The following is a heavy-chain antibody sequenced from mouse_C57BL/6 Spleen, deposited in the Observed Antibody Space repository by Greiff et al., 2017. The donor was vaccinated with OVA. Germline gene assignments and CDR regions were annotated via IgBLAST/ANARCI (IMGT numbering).Heavy chain of an antibody. CDR3: ARNMGKRGYFDV. J-gene: IGHJ1*03. CDR1: GYTFTSYW. V-gene: IGHV1-69*01. CDR2: IDPSDSYT. Sequence: QVQLKQPGAELVMPGASVKLSCKASGYTFTSYWMHWVKQRPGQGLEWIGEIDPSDSYTNYNQKFKGKSTLTVDKSSSTAYMQLSSLTSEDSAVYYCARNMGKRGYFDVWGTGTTVTVSS. D-gene: IGHD1-1*02.